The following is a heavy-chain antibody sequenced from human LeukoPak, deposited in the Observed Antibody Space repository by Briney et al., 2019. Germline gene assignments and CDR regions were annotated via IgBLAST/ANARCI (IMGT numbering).Heavy chain of an antibody. Sequence: GASVRVSCKASGCTFTGYYMHWVRQAPGQGLEWMGWINPNSGGTNYAQKFQGRVTMTRDTSISTAYMELSRLRSDDTAVYYCAIAVAGSSPDYWGQGTLVTVSS. J-gene: IGHJ4*02. D-gene: IGHD6-19*01. CDR2: INPNSGGT. CDR3: AIAVAGSSPDY. CDR1: GCTFTGYY. V-gene: IGHV1-2*02.